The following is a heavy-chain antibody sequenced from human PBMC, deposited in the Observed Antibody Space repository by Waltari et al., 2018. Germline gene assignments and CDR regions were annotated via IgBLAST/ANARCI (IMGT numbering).Heavy chain of an antibody. D-gene: IGHD6-19*01. CDR2: INHSGST. CDR1: GGSFSGYY. V-gene: IGHV4-34*01. CDR3: AIRIAVAGSNWFDP. Sequence: QVQLQQWGAGLLKPSETLSLTCAVYGGSFSGYYGSGIRQPPGKGLEWIGEINHSGSTNYNPSLKSRVTISVDTSKNQFSLKLSSVTAADTAVYYCAIRIAVAGSNWFDPWGQGTLVTVSS. J-gene: IGHJ5*02.